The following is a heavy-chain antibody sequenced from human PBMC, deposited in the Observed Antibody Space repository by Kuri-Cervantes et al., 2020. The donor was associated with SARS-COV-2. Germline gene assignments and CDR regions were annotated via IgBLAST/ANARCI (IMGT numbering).Heavy chain of an antibody. D-gene: IGHD6-19*01. V-gene: IGHV4-34*01. Sequence: SQTLSLTCALYGGSFRGYYWCWIRQPPGRGLERIGEINHSGSTNYNTSLRSRVTISVAASKNQFSLRLSSVTAADTAVHYCARGRDKRYSSASYYYDGMDVWGQGTTVTVSS. J-gene: IGHJ6*02. CDR3: ARGRDKRYSSASYYYDGMDV. CDR1: GGSFRGYY. CDR2: INHSGST.